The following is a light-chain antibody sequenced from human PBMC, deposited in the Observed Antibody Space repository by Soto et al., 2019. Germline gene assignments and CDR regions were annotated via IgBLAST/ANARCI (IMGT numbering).Light chain of an antibody. CDR1: QSVSSSY. CDR3: QQYGSSPYT. J-gene: IGKJ2*01. Sequence: EIVLTQSPGTLSLSPGERATLSCRASQSVSSSYLAWYQQKPGQAPRLLIYGASSRATGIPDRFSGSGSGTDFTLPINRLEPEDFSVYYCQQYGSSPYTFGQGTKLEIK. V-gene: IGKV3-20*01. CDR2: GAS.